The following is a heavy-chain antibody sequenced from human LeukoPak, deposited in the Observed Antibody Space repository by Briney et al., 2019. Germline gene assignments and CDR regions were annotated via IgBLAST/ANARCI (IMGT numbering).Heavy chain of an antibody. J-gene: IGHJ4*02. D-gene: IGHD6-13*01. V-gene: IGHV3-48*04. CDR2: ISSSSSTI. CDR1: GFTFSSYS. Sequence: GGSLRLSCAASGFTFSSYSMNWVRQAPGKGLEWVSYISSSSSTIYYADSVKGRFTISRDNAKNSLYLQMNSLRAEDTAAYYCAREQQLVPLHYWGQGTLVTVSS. CDR3: AREQQLVPLHY.